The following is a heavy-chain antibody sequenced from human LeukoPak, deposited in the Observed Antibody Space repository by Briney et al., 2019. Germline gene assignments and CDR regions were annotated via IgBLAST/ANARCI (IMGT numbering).Heavy chain of an antibody. J-gene: IGHJ4*02. D-gene: IGHD3-22*01. V-gene: IGHV3-30*02. Sequence: PGGSLRLSCAASGFTFSSYGMHWVRQAPGKGLEWVAFIRYDGSNKYYADPVKGRFTISRDNSKNTLYLQMNSLRAEDTAVYYCAKDENGYYYDSSGSLDYWGQGTLVTVSS. CDR1: GFTFSSYG. CDR3: AKDENGYYYDSSGSLDY. CDR2: IRYDGSNK.